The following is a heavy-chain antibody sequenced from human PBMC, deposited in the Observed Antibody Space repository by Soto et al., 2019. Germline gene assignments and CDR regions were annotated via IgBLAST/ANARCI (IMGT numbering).Heavy chain of an antibody. D-gene: IGHD1-26*01. CDR1: GYTFTSYG. V-gene: IGHV1-18*01. CDR2: ISAYNGNT. J-gene: IGHJ3*02. CDR3: AKDEDSGSYYLNAFDI. Sequence: VSVKVSCKASGYTFTSYGISWVRQAPGQGLEWMGWISAYNGNTNYAQKLQGRVTMTTDTSTSTAYMELRSLRAEDTAVYYCAKDEDSGSYYLNAFDIWGQGTMVTVSS.